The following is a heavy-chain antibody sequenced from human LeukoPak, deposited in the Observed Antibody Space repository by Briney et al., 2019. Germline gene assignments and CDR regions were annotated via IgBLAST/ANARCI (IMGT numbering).Heavy chain of an antibody. CDR2: IIPILGIA. J-gene: IGHJ4*02. V-gene: IGHV1-69*04. Sequence: SSVTVSCKASGGTFSSYAISWVRQAPGQGLEWMGRIIPILGIANYAQKFQGRVTITADKSTSTAYMELSSLRSEDTGVYYCARYYYDSSGYYSHWFDYWGQGTLVTVSS. CDR3: ARYYYDSSGYYSHWFDY. D-gene: IGHD3-22*01. CDR1: GGTFSSYA.